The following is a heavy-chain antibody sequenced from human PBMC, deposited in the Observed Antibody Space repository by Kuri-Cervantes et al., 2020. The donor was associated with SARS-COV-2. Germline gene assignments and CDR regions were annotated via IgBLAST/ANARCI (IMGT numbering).Heavy chain of an antibody. J-gene: IGHJ4*02. V-gene: IGHV3-48*01. CDR1: GFTFSSYS. CDR2: ISSSSSTI. CDR3: AKVSENYYDILTGYCYFDY. D-gene: IGHD3-9*01. Sequence: GGSLRLSCAASGFTFSSYSMNWVRQAPGKGLEWVSYISSSSSTIYYADSVKGRFTISRDNAKNSLYLQMNSLRAEETAVYYCAKVSENYYDILTGYCYFDYWGQGTLVTVSS.